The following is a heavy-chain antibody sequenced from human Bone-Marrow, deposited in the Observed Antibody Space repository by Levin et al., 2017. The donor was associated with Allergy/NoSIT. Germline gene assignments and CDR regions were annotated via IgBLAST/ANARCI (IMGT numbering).Heavy chain of an antibody. V-gene: IGHV3-48*03. J-gene: IGHJ2*01. D-gene: IGHD3-10*01. CDR1: GFTFSSYE. Sequence: GESLKISCAASGFTFSSYEMNWVRQAPGKGLEWVSYISSSGSTIYYADSVKGRFTISRDNAKNSLYLQMNSLRAEDTAVYYCARVPTMVRGVMAGGYFDLWGRGTLVTVSS. CDR2: ISSSGSTI. CDR3: ARVPTMVRGVMAGGYFDL.